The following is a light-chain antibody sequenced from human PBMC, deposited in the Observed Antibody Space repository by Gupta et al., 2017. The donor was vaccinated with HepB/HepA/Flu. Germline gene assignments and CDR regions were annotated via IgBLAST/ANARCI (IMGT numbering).Light chain of an antibody. Sequence: DIVMTQSPATLSVPPGERATLSCRASQSVSSNLAWYQQKAGQAPRLLIYGASTRATGIPGRFSGSGSGIEFTLTISSLQSEDFAVYYCQQYNKWPYTFGQGTKLEIK. J-gene: IGKJ2*01. CDR3: QQYNKWPYT. CDR1: QSVSSN. CDR2: GAS. V-gene: IGKV3-15*01.